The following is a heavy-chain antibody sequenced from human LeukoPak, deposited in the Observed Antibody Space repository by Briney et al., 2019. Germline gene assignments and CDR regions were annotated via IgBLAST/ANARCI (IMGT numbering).Heavy chain of an antibody. CDR3: AKAASRIAAAGTFAYYYYYMDV. CDR2: ISGSGGST. V-gene: IGHV3-23*01. D-gene: IGHD6-13*01. CDR1: GFTVSSNS. Sequence: GGSLRLSCTVSGFTVSSNSMSWVRQAPGKGLEWVSAISGSGGSTYYADSVKGRFTISRDNSKNTLYLQMNSLRAEDTAVYYCAKAASRIAAAGTFAYYYYYMDVWGKGTTVTVSS. J-gene: IGHJ6*03.